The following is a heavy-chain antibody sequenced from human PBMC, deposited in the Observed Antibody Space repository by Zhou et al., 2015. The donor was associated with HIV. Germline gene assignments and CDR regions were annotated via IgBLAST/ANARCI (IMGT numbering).Heavy chain of an antibody. CDR3: ARDPLLTYGMDV. Sequence: QVQLVQSGAEVKKPGSSVKVSCKASGGTFSSYTISWVRQAPGQGLEWMGRIIPILGIANYAQKFQGRVTITADKSTSTAYMELSSLRSEDTAVYYCARDPLLTYGMDVWGQGTTVTVSS. V-gene: IGHV1-69*08. CDR1: GGTFSSYT. J-gene: IGHJ6*02. D-gene: IGHD2-15*01. CDR2: IIPILGIA.